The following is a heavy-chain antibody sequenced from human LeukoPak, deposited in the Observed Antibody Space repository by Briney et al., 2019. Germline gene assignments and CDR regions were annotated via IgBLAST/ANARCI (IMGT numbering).Heavy chain of an antibody. CDR1: GFTFSTYA. D-gene: IGHD3-10*01. CDR2: ISNGGNT. J-gene: IGHJ4*02. Sequence: GGSLSLSCAASGFTFSTYAMTWVRQAPGKGLEWVSTISNGGNTFYTESVKGRFAISRDNSKNTLYLQMSSLRAEDTAMYYCAKDRGLTLGAWHFDFWGQGTLVTVSS. CDR3: AKDRGLTLGAWHFDF. V-gene: IGHV3-23*01.